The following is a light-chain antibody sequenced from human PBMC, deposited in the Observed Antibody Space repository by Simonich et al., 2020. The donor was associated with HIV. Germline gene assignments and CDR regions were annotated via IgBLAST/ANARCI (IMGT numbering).Light chain of an antibody. J-gene: IGKJ3*01. CDR3: QQRNNWPLFT. Sequence: EIVLTQSPATLSLSPGERATLFCRASQSVRSQLAWYQQKPGQAPRLLIYDASNSAPGIPARFSGSGSGTDFTLTVSSLEPEDFAVYYCQQRNNWPLFTFGPGTKVDIK. CDR1: QSVRSQ. V-gene: IGKV3-11*01. CDR2: DAS.